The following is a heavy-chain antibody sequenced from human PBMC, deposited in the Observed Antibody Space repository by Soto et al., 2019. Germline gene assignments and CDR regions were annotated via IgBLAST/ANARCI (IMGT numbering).Heavy chain of an antibody. CDR1: GHTLTELS. CDR2: SDPEEGET. J-gene: IGHJ4*02. Sequence: ASVKVSCKVSGHTLTELSIHWVRQAPGKGLEWMGGSDPEEGETFYAQKFQDRVTLTEDTSTDTAFMELSSLRSEDTAVYYCANIPLYYASSLYSHGNNYWGQGTLVTVSS. CDR3: ANIPLYYASSLYSHGNNY. D-gene: IGHD3-22*01. V-gene: IGHV1-24*01.